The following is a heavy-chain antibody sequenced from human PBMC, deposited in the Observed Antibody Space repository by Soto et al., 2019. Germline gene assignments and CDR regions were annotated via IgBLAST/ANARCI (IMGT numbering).Heavy chain of an antibody. CDR2: ISWNSVTI. V-gene: IGHV3-9*01. CDR1: GFNFDDHA. D-gene: IGHD1-26*01. CDR3: VRSSGSGLRAGWFDT. J-gene: IGHJ5*02. Sequence: EVQLVESGGGLAQPGWSRRLSCAASGFNFDDHAMHWVRQAPGKGLEWVSGISWNSVTINYADSVKGRFTISRDNAKRILHLQMNSLRPDDTASYYCVRSSGSGLRAGWFDTGGRGTLVTVS.